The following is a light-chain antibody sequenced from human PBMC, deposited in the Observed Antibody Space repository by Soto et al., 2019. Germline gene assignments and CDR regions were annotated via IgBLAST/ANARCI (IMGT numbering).Light chain of an antibody. J-gene: IGLJ3*02. CDR3: TSYTGSNVL. V-gene: IGLV2-8*01. CDR2: EVN. Sequence: QSVLTQPPYASGSPGQSVTISCTGTSRDVGGYKYVSWYQQHPGKTPRLMIYEVNKRPSGVPDRFSGSKSGNTASLTVSGLQAEDEADYYCTSYTGSNVLFGGGTKVTVL. CDR1: SRDVGGYKY.